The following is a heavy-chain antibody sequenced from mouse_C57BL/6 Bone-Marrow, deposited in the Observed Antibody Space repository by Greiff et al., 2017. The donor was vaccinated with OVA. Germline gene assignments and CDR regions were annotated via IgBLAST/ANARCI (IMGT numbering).Heavy chain of an antibody. CDR3: TSYGNFDY. V-gene: IGHV14-4*01. CDR1: GFNIKDDY. D-gene: IGHD2-1*01. Sequence: VQLQQSGAELVRPGASVKLSCTASGFNIKDDYMPWVKQRPEQGLEWIGWIDPENGDTEYASKFKGKATLTADTSSKPAYLQLSSLTSEDTAVYYCTSYGNFDYWGQGTTLTVSS. J-gene: IGHJ2*01. CDR2: IDPENGDT.